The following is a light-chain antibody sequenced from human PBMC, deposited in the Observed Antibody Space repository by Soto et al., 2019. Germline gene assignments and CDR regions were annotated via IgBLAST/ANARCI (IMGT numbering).Light chain of an antibody. CDR1: QSVSSY. CDR2: DAS. Sequence: EIVLTQSPATLSLSPGERATLSCRASQSVSSYLAWYQQKPGQAPRLLIYDASNRATGIPARFSGSGPGTDFTLTISSLEPEDFAVYYCLHYKDWPRWTFGQGTKVDIK. CDR3: LHYKDWPRWT. J-gene: IGKJ1*01. V-gene: IGKV3-11*01.